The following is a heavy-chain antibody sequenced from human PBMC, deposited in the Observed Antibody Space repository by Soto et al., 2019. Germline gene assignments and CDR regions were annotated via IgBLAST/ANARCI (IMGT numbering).Heavy chain of an antibody. CDR2: ISYDGSNK. V-gene: IGHV3-30*18. Sequence: QVQLVESGGGVVQPGRSLRLSCPASGFTFRSYGMHWVRQAPAKGLEWVAVISYDGSNKYYEDSVKGRFTISRDNSKNTLYLQMNSLRAEDTGVYYCAKGGVGSTSNAFDIWGQGTMVTVSS. CDR3: AKGGVGSTSNAFDI. J-gene: IGHJ3*02. CDR1: GFTFRSYG. D-gene: IGHD1-26*01.